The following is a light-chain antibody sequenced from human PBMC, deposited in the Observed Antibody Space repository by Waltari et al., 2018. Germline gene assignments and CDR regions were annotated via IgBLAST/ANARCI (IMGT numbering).Light chain of an antibody. V-gene: IGLV1-44*01. CDR2: NDE. J-gene: IGLJ3*02. CDR1: SSNIGSNS. Sequence: QSVLTQPPSASGTPGQSATISCSGRSSNIGSNSVNWYQQLPGSAPKLLIYNDEHRPSGVPDRFSGSKSGTSASLAISGLQSEDEADYYCAAWDDSLNGWVFGGGTKLTVL. CDR3: AAWDDSLNGWV.